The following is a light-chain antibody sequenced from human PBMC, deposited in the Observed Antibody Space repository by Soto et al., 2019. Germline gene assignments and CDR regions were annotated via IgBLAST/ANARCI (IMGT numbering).Light chain of an antibody. J-gene: IGKJ1*01. CDR1: QSVRSN. CDR3: LQYNNWVPT. CDR2: GAS. Sequence: EIVMTQSPATLSVSPGERATLSCRASQSVRSNLAWYQQKPGQAPRLLIYGASTSATGVPARFSGSGSGTEFTLTISSLQSEDFAVYYCLQYNNWVPTFGQGTKVEIK. V-gene: IGKV3-15*01.